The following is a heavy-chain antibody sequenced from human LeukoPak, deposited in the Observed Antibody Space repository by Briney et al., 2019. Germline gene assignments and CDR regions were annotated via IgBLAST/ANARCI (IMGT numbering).Heavy chain of an antibody. J-gene: IGHJ4*02. CDR3: ARQGVATAIDY. D-gene: IGHD2-21*02. CDR1: GGSISNYY. Sequence: SETLSLTCTVSGGSISNYYWSWIRQPAGKGLEWIGRISASGDTNYNPSLKSRVTMSVDTSMNLFALKLSSVTAADTAVYYCARQGVATAIDYWGQGTLVTVSS. V-gene: IGHV4-4*07. CDR2: ISASGDT.